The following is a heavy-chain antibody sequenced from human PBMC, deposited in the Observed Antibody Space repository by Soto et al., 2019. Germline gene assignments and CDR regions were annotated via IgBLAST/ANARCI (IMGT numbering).Heavy chain of an antibody. Sequence: GGSLRLSCAASGFTFSSYAMHWVRQAPGKGLEWVAVISYDGSNKYYADSVKGRFTISRDNSKNTLYLQMNRLRAEDTAVYYCAREQGRSLYYYYYYGMDVWGQGTTVTVSS. V-gene: IGHV3-30-3*01. CDR1: GFTFSSYA. CDR2: ISYDGSNK. CDR3: AREQGRSLYYYYYYGMDV. J-gene: IGHJ6*02.